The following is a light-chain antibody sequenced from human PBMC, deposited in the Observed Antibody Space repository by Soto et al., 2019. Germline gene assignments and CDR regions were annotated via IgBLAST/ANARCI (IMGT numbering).Light chain of an antibody. Sequence: EIVLTQSPGTLSLSPGERATLSCRASQSVSSSFLAWYQQKPGQTPRLLIYGASTRATGIPDRFSGSGSGTDFTLTISRLEPGDFAMYYCQQYGSSPQTFGCGTKVEV. J-gene: IGKJ4*01. CDR1: QSVSSSF. V-gene: IGKV3-20*01. CDR2: GAS. CDR3: QQYGSSPQT.